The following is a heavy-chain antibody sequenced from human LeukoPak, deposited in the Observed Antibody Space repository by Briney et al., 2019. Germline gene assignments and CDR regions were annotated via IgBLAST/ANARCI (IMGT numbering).Heavy chain of an antibody. V-gene: IGHV4-39*01. CDR3: GRAPDS. J-gene: IGHJ4*02. CDR1: GGLTGSGTYY. CDR2: LYYNGNT. Sequence: SETLSLTCTVSGGLTGSGTYYWGWIRQPPGKGLEWIGSLYYNGNTYYSPSLKSRVTITVDTSKSQFSLRLSSVTAADTAVYFCGRAPDSWGQGILVTASS.